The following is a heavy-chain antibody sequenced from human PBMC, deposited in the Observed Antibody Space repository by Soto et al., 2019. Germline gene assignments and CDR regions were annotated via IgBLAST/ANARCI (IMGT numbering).Heavy chain of an antibody. CDR1: GGTFSNYA. D-gene: IGHD6-13*01. J-gene: IGHJ4*02. V-gene: IGHV1-69*12. CDR2: IIPIFGTT. CDR3: ARVSSSWYKAYFDY. Sequence: QVQLVQSGAEVKKPGSSVKVSCKASGGTFSNYAISWFRQAPGQGLEWMGGIIPIFGTTNYAQRFQGRVTITADESTSTAYIELSSLRSEDTAVYYCARVSSSWYKAYFDYWGQGTLVTVSS.